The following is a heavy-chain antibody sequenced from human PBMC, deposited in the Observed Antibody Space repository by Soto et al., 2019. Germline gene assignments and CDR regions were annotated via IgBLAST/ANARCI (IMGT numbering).Heavy chain of an antibody. CDR1: GFTFSTYY. J-gene: IGHJ4*02. CDR3: ARDRGYCTGGTCYSVLDY. CDR2: IKQDGSEK. Sequence: EVQLVESGGGLVQPGGSLRLSCTASGFTFSTYYMNWVRQAPGKGLEWVANIKQDGSEKYYVDSVKGRFTISRDNAKKSLYLQMSSLRAEDTAVYYCARDRGYCTGGTCYSVLDYWGQGILVTVSS. V-gene: IGHV3-7*01. D-gene: IGHD2-15*01.